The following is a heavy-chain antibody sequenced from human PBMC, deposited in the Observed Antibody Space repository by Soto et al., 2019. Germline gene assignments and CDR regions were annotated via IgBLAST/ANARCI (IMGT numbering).Heavy chain of an antibody. J-gene: IGHJ5*02. V-gene: IGHV4-39*01. CDR1: GGSISSSSYY. D-gene: IGHD2-2*01. CDR3: ARHNLYCSSTSCSENNWFDP. CDR2: IYYSGST. Sequence: SETLSLTCTVSGGSISSSSYYWGWIRQPPGKGLEWIGSIYYSGSTYYNPSLKSRVTISVDTSKNQFSLKLSSVTAADTAVYYCARHNLYCSSTSCSENNWFDPWGQGTLVTVSS.